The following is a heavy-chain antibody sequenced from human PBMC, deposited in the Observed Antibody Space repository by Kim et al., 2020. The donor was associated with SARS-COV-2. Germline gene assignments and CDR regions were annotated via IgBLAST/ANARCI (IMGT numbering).Heavy chain of an antibody. V-gene: IGHV3-23*01. Sequence: GGSLRLSCAASGFTFSSYAMSWVRQAPGKGLEWVSAISGSGGSTYYADSVKGRFTISRDNSKNTLYLQMNSLRAEDTAVYYCAKRIVATIGYWYFDLWGRGTLVTVSS. CDR3: AKRIVATIGYWYFDL. CDR1: GFTFSSYA. D-gene: IGHD5-12*01. J-gene: IGHJ2*01. CDR2: ISGSGGST.